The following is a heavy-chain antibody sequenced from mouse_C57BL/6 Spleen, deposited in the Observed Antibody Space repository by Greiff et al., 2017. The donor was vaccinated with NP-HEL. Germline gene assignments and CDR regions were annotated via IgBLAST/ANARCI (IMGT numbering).Heavy chain of an antibody. CDR1: GFTFSDYG. CDR2: ISSGSSTI. Sequence: DVKLVESGGGLVKPGGSLKLSCAASGFTFSDYGMHWVRQAPEKGLEWVAYISSGSSTIYYADTVKGRFTISRDNAKNTLFLQMTSLRSEDTAMYYCARKEIGLPHYYAMDYWGQGTSVTVSS. CDR3: ARKEIGLPHYYAMDY. J-gene: IGHJ4*01. V-gene: IGHV5-17*01. D-gene: IGHD2-10*01.